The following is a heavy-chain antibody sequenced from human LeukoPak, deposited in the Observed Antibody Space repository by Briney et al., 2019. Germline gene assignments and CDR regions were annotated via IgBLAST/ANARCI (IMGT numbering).Heavy chain of an antibody. Sequence: GGSLRLSCATSGFTFGNHAMHWVRQPTGKGLEWVSAIGTAGDTFYPGSVKGRFTISRENAKNSLSLQMNSLRAEDTAVYYCVRQQTPHGNFDYWGQGTLVTVSS. CDR2: IGTAGDT. CDR1: GFTFGNHA. CDR3: VRQQTPHGNFDY. D-gene: IGHD1-26*01. J-gene: IGHJ4*02. V-gene: IGHV3-13*01.